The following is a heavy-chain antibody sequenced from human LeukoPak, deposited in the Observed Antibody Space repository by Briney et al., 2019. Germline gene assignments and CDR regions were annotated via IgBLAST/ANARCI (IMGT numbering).Heavy chain of an antibody. Sequence: GASVKLSCKASGYTFTGYYMHWVRQAPGQGLECMGWINPHSGDTNSAQKFKGRVTLTRDTSITTAYMELSGLTSDDTAVYYCARGMAVAGRHAFDVWGQGTMVTVSS. J-gene: IGHJ3*01. CDR2: INPHSGDT. CDR1: GYTFTGYY. V-gene: IGHV1-2*02. CDR3: ARGMAVAGRHAFDV. D-gene: IGHD6-19*01.